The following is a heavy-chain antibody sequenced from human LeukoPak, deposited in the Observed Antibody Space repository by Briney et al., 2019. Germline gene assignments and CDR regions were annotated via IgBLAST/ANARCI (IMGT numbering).Heavy chain of an antibody. D-gene: IGHD3-10*01. CDR1: GYTFTNYD. CDR3: ARGGTAKSYDSGSYYIGWFDP. V-gene: IGHV1-8*01. J-gene: IGHJ5*02. CDR2: MNPNSGNT. Sequence: ASVKVSCKASGYTFTNYDINWVRQATGQGLEWMGWMNPNSGNTGYAQKLQGRVTMTRNTSISTAYMELSSLRSEDTAVYYCARGGTAKSYDSGSYYIGWFDPWGQGTLVTVPS.